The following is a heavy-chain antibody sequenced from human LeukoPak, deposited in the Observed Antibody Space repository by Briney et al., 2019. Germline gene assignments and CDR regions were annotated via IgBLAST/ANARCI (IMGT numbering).Heavy chain of an antibody. CDR2: ISDNGVTR. CDR1: GFTFSSYV. J-gene: IGHJ4*02. D-gene: IGHD1-26*01. CDR3: AKDINSGSYYSDY. Sequence: PGGSLRLSCAASGFTFSSYVMNWVRQAPGKGLEWVSSISDNGVTRYYADSVKGRFTISRDNSDNTVYLQMNSLRAEDTAVYYCAKDINSGSYYSDYWGQGTLVTVSS. V-gene: IGHV3-23*01.